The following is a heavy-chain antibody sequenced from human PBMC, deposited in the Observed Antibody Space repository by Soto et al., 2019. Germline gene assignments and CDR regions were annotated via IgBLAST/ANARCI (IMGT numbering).Heavy chain of an antibody. D-gene: IGHD3-9*01. V-gene: IGHV1-18*01. CDR2: ISPYNHNT. Sequence: ASVKVSCKASGYSFTHYGITWVRQAPGQGLEWMGWISPYNHNTNYAQRLQGRVTMTTDTSTTTVYMELSRLRSDDTAVYYCAREVGPNYDILTGTVYYGMDVWGQGTTVTVSS. CDR3: AREVGPNYDILTGTVYYGMDV. CDR1: GYSFTHYG. J-gene: IGHJ6*02.